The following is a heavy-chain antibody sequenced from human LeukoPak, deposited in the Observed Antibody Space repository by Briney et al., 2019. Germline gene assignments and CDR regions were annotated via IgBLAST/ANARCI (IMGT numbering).Heavy chain of an antibody. CDR1: GFTFSSYS. CDR2: ISSRSSYI. Sequence: KPGGSLRLSCAASGFTFSSYSMNWVRQAPGKGLEWVSSISSRSSYIYYADSVKGRFTISRDNAKNSLYLQMNSLRAEDTAVYYCARVGPGSYYDSSGYYYGFDYWGQGTLVTVSS. D-gene: IGHD3-22*01. J-gene: IGHJ4*02. CDR3: ARVGPGSYYDSSGYYYGFDY. V-gene: IGHV3-21*01.